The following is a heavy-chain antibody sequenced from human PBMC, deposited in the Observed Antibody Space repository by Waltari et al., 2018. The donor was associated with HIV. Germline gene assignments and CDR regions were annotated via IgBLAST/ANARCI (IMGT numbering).Heavy chain of an antibody. J-gene: IGHJ4*02. Sequence: QVQLVQSGAEVKKPGASVKVSCKASGYTFKTYAIHWVRQAAGQRLEWMGWIHSVNGNTNYSQTFPGRVTINRDTSATTAYMEVSSLTSEDTAVYYCARDGARITIYGGGFDYWGQGTPVIVSS. CDR2: IHSVNGNT. CDR1: GYTFKTYA. V-gene: IGHV1-3*01. D-gene: IGHD3-3*01. CDR3: ARDGARITIYGGGFDY.